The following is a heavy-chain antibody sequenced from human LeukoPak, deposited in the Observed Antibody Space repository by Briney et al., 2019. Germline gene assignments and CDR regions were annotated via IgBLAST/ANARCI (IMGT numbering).Heavy chain of an antibody. CDR1: GGSISSSSYY. CDR3: ARFWVTTSYYFDY. J-gene: IGHJ4*02. Sequence: ASETLSLTCTVSGGSISSSSYYWGWIRQPPGKGLEWIGSIYYSGSTYYNPSLKSRVTISVDTSKNQFSLKLSSVTAADTAVYYCARFWVTTSYYFDYWGQGTPVTVSS. CDR2: IYYSGST. D-gene: IGHD4-11*01. V-gene: IGHV4-39*01.